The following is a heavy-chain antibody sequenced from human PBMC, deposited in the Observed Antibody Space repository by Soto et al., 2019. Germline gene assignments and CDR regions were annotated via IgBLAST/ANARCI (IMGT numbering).Heavy chain of an antibody. J-gene: IGHJ4*02. Sequence: QVQLQESGPGLVKPSETLSLTCTVSGGSISSYYWSWIRQPPGKGLEWIGYIYYSGSTNYNPSLKSRVTISVDTSKNQFSLKLSSVTAADTAVYYCARHLDPVHYYFDYWGQGTLVTVSS. CDR1: GGSISSYY. CDR2: IYYSGST. D-gene: IGHD1-1*01. CDR3: ARHLDPVHYYFDY. V-gene: IGHV4-59*08.